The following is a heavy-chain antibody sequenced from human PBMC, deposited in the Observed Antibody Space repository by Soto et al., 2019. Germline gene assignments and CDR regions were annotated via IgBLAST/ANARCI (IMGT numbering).Heavy chain of an antibody. CDR2: RYSTGTT. J-gene: IGHJ4*02. Sequence: SETLSLTCTVSGYSINSGYIWGWVRRPPGQGLEWIGSRYSTGTTYYNPSLRRRVKMSVDTSKNQLSLVLRSVTAEDTAVYYCARGAAAPRDYWGQGTLVTVSS. CDR3: ARGAAAPRDY. V-gene: IGHV4-38-2*02. D-gene: IGHD6-13*01. CDR1: GYSINSGYI.